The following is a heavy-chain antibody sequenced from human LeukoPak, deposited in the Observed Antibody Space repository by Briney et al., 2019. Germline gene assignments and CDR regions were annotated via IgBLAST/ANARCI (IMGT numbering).Heavy chain of an antibody. CDR3: ATPASFDY. CDR1: GGSISSGGYS. V-gene: IGHV4-30-2*03. CDR2: IYYSGST. Sequence: TLSLTCAVSGGSISSGGYSWSWIRQPPGKGLEWIGSIYYSGSTYYNPSLKSRVTISVDTSKNQFSLKLSSVTAADTAVYYCATPASFDYWGQGTLVTVSS. J-gene: IGHJ4*02.